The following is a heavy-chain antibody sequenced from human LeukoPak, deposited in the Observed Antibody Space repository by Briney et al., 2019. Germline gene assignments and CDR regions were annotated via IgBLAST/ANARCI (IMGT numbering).Heavy chain of an antibody. Sequence: ASVKVSCKASGYTFTGYYMHWVRQAPGQGLEWMGWINPNSGGTNYAQKFQGRVTMTRDTSISTAYMELSRLRSDDTAVYYCAREIPAARGHYYYYMDVWGKGTTVTVSS. V-gene: IGHV1-2*02. D-gene: IGHD2-2*01. CDR1: GYTFTGYY. J-gene: IGHJ6*03. CDR3: AREIPAARGHYYYYMDV. CDR2: INPNSGGT.